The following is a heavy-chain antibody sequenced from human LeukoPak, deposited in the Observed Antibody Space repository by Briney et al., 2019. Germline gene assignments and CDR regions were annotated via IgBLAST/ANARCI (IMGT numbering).Heavy chain of an antibody. V-gene: IGHV3-30*02. CDR2: SWYDGSKS. CDR3: AKELLGYSYGSY. D-gene: IGHD5-18*01. CDR1: GYRFSDHG. J-gene: IGHJ4*02. Sequence: PGGSLRLSCTASGYRFSDHGIHWVRQAPGKGLEWVAISWYDGSKSYFVDSVKGRFTISRDNSKNTVDLQMNSLRPEDTAVYYCAKELLGYSYGSYWGQGTLVTVSS.